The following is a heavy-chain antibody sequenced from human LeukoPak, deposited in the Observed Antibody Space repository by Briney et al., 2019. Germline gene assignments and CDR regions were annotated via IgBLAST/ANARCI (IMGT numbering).Heavy chain of an antibody. J-gene: IGHJ4*02. V-gene: IGHV3-21*01. CDR3: ARDGLYCSSTSCYRYYFDY. CDR1: GSTFSSYS. D-gene: IGHD2-2*01. CDR2: ISSSSSYI. Sequence: GGSLRLSCAASGSTFSSYSMNWVRQAPGKGLEWVSSISSSSSYIYYADSVKGRFTISRDNAKNSLYLQMNSLRAEDTAVYYCARDGLYCSSTSCYRYYFDYWGQGTLVTVSS.